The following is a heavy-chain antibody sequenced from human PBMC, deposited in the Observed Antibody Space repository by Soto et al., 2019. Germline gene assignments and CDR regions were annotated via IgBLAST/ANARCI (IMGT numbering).Heavy chain of an antibody. CDR2: IKQDGSEK. CDR3: ASLKIFGVVVRAFDI. CDR1: GFTFSSYW. J-gene: IGHJ3*02. D-gene: IGHD3-3*01. V-gene: IGHV3-7*01. Sequence: GGSLRLSCAASGFTFSSYWMSWVRQAPGKGLEWVANIKQDGSEKYYVDSVKGRFTISRDNAKNSLYLQMNSLRAEDTVLYYCASLKIFGVVVRAFDIWGQGTMVTVSS.